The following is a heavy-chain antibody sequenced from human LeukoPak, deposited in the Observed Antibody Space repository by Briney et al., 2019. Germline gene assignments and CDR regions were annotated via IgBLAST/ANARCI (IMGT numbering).Heavy chain of an antibody. D-gene: IGHD6-13*01. CDR3: ARTIAAAVNWFDP. CDR2: INPNSGGT. J-gene: IGHJ5*02. Sequence: ASVKVSCKASGYTFTGYYMHWVRQAPGQGLEWMGWINPNSGGTNYAQKFQGRVTMTRDTPISTAYMELSRLRSDDTAVYYCARTIAAAVNWFDPRGQGTLVTVSS. V-gene: IGHV1-2*02. CDR1: GYTFTGYY.